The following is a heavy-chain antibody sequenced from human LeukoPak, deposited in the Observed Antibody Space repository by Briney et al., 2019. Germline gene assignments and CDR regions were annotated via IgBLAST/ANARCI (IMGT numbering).Heavy chain of an antibody. CDR3: ARSPVVPAAIDWFDP. CDR1: GGSISSGGYY. Sequence: SETLSLTCTVSGGSISSGGYYWSWIRQHPGKGLEWIGYIYYSGSTYYNPSLKSRVTISVDTSKNQFPLKLSSVTAADTAVYYCARSPVVPAAIDWFDPWGQGTLVTVSS. CDR2: IYYSGST. V-gene: IGHV4-31*03. J-gene: IGHJ5*02. D-gene: IGHD2-2*01.